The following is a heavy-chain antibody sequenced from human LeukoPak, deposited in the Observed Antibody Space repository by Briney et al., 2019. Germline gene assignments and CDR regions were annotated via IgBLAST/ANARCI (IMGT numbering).Heavy chain of an antibody. CDR1: EYTFTDYA. J-gene: IGHJ4*02. D-gene: IGHD6-13*01. Sequence: ASVKVSCKASEYTFTDYAINWVRQAPGQRLEWMGWINAGNGNTRYSQRFQGRVTITRDTSASTAYMELSSLTSEDTAVYYCARGLSIAAAGRDYWGQGTLVTVSS. CDR3: ARGLSIAAAGRDY. V-gene: IGHV1-3*01. CDR2: INAGNGNT.